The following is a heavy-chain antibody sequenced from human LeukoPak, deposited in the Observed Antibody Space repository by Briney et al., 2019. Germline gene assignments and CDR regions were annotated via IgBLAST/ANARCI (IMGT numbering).Heavy chain of an antibody. D-gene: IGHD3-3*01. CDR2: IIPIFGTA. V-gene: IGHV1-69*13. J-gene: IGHJ6*02. CDR3: ARDSTIFGVVPLYGMDV. CDR1: GGTFSSYA. Sequence: SVKVSCKASGGTFSSYAISWVRQAPGQGLEWMGGIIPIFGTANYAQKFQGRVTITADESTRTAYMELSSLRSEDTAVYYCARDSTIFGVVPLYGMDVWGQGTTVTVS.